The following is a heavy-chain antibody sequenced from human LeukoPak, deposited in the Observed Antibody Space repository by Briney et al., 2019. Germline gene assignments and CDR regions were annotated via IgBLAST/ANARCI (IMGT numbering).Heavy chain of an antibody. D-gene: IGHD2-2*01. CDR1: GGSFSGYY. V-gene: IGHV4-34*01. Sequence: SETLSLTCAVYGGSFSGYYWSWIRQPPGKGLEWIGEINHSGSTNYNPSLKSRVTISVDTSKSQFSLKLSSVTAADTAVYYCARTTEDCSRTSCYQYWFDPWGQGTLVTVSS. J-gene: IGHJ5*02. CDR2: INHSGST. CDR3: ARTTEDCSRTSCYQYWFDP.